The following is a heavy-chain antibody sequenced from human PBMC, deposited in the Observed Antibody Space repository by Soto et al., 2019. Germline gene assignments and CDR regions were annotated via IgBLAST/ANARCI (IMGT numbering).Heavy chain of an antibody. CDR3: ARGRSFSYDSTPPPMFDP. J-gene: IGHJ5*02. CDR1: GFAFSTFD. D-gene: IGHD3-10*01. V-gene: IGHV3-13*01. CDR2: IGTLSDT. Sequence: PGGSVRLSCAGSGFAFSTFDIHWVRQAPGKGLEWVSGIGTLSDTFYAASVQGRFTISRQNAKNSVYLQMNSLRAGDTAFYYCARGRSFSYDSTPPPMFDPWGQGTLVTVSS.